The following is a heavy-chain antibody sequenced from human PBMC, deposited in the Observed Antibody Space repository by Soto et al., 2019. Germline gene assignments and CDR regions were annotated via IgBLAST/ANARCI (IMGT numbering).Heavy chain of an antibody. D-gene: IGHD3-10*01. Sequence: QVQLVQSGAEVKKPGSSVKVSCKASGDTFSTYTISWMRQAPGQGLEWMGGIIPRSATSNYAQKFQGRVTITADESTSTAYMELSSLRSEDTAVYYCATEGLLLVPTTVNSDYYYYAMDVWGQGTTVTVSS. CDR2: IIPRSATS. CDR1: GDTFSTYT. CDR3: ATEGLLLVPTTVNSDYYYYAMDV. J-gene: IGHJ6*02. V-gene: IGHV1-69*12.